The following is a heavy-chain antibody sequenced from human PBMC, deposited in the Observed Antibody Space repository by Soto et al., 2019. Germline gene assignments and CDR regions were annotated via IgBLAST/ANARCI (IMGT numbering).Heavy chain of an antibody. CDR1: GGTFSSYA. CDR2: IIPIFGTA. CDR3: ARGKTGPPRYFQH. V-gene: IGHV1-69*13. Sequence: SVKVSCKASGGTFSSYAISWVRQAPGEGLEWMGGIIPIFGTANYAQKFQGRVTITADESTSTAYMELSSLRSEDTAVYYCARGKTGPPRYFQHWGQGTMVTVSS. D-gene: IGHD1-1*01. J-gene: IGHJ1*01.